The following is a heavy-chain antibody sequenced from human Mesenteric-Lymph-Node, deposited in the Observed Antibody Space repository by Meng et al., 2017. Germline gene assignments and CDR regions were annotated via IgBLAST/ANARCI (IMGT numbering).Heavy chain of an antibody. CDR1: GYTFTSYG. V-gene: IGHV1-46*01. Sequence: ASVKVSCKASGYTFTSYGISWVRQAPGQGLEGMGIINPSGGSTSYAQKFQGRVTMTRDTSTSTVYMEMSSLRSEDTAVYYCARSEESSGYYYVHFDNWGQGTLVTVSS. J-gene: IGHJ4*02. CDR3: ARSEESSGYYYVHFDN. CDR2: INPSGGST. D-gene: IGHD3-22*01.